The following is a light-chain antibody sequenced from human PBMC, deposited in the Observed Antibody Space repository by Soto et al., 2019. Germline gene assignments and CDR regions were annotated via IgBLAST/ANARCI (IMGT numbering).Light chain of an antibody. Sequence: DIQMTQSPSTLSASVGDRVSITCRASESICSWLAWYQQKPGKAPKILINKASNLESGVPSRFSGSGSGTEFTLTISSLQPDDFATYYCQQYNPYPLTFGVGTQVEIK. CDR1: ESICSW. CDR2: KAS. V-gene: IGKV1-5*03. J-gene: IGKJ4*01. CDR3: QQYNPYPLT.